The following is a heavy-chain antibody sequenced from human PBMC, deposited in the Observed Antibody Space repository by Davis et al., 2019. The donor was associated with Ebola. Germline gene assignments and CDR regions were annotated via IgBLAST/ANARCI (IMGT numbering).Heavy chain of an antibody. V-gene: IGHV3-30-3*01. J-gene: IGHJ4*02. CDR3: ARDSRDYYY. D-gene: IGHD4-17*01. CDR2: ISYDGSNK. Sequence: PGGSLRLSCAASGFTFSSYAMHWVRQAPGKGLEWVAVISYDGSNKYYADSVKGRFTISRDNSKNTLYLQMNSLRAEDTAVYYCARDSRDYYYWGQGTLVTVSS. CDR1: GFTFSSYA.